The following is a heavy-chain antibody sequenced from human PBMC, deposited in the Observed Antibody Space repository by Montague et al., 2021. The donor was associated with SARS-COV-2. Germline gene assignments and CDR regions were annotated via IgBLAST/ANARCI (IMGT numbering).Heavy chain of an antibody. CDR2: ISRSSRTI. CDR3: ADYGDTEPFQH. D-gene: IGHD4-17*01. V-gene: IGHV3-48*04. Sequence: SLRLSCAASGFTFGRYSMNWVRQAPGKGLEWVSYISRSSRTIYYADSVKGRITISRDNAKNSLYLQMNSLRAEDTAVYYCADYGDTEPFQHWGQGTLVTVSS. CDR1: GFTFGRYS. J-gene: IGHJ1*01.